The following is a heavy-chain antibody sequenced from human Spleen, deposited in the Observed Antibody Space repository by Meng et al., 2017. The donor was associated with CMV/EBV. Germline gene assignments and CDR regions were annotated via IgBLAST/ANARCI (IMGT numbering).Heavy chain of an antibody. D-gene: IGHD3-10*01. J-gene: IGHJ4*02. Sequence: GGSLRLSCAASGFTFSSYAMHWVRQAPGKGLEWVAVISYDGSNKYYADSVKGRFTISRDNSKNTLYLQMNSLRAEDTAIYYCAKTETYYFGSGSYRYFDYWGQGTLVTVSS. CDR1: GFTFSSYA. CDR2: ISYDGSNK. CDR3: AKTETYYFGSGSYRYFDY. V-gene: IGHV3-30*04.